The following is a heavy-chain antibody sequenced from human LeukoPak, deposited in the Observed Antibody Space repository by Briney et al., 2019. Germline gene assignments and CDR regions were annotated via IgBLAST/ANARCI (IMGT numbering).Heavy chain of an antibody. CDR1: GYTFTSYA. Sequence: ASVKVYCKASGYTFTSYAMHWVRQAPGQRLEWMGWINAGNGNTKYSQKFQGRVTITRDTSVSTAYMELSSLRSEDTAVYYCARARGHSSGWRGFDYWGQGTLVTVSS. CDR2: INAGNGNT. CDR3: ARARGHSSGWRGFDY. V-gene: IGHV1-3*01. D-gene: IGHD6-19*01. J-gene: IGHJ4*02.